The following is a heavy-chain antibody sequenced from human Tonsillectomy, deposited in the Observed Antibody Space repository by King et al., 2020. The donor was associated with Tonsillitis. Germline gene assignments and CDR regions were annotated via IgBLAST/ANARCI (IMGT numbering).Heavy chain of an antibody. V-gene: IGHV1-2*02. CDR3: ATFALASVNSDSSAYRHLRH. CDR2: INPDSGDT. CDR1: GDTFGGHH. D-gene: IGHD3-22*01. J-gene: IGHJ1*01. Sequence: QLVQSGAEVRKPGASVSVSCKASGDTFGGHHVHWVRQAPGQGLEWMGWINPDSGDTNSAAKFQGRVTITVTKDTSISTAYIGLSSLRPDDTAVYYCATFALASVNSDSSAYRHLRHWGQGTLVTVSS.